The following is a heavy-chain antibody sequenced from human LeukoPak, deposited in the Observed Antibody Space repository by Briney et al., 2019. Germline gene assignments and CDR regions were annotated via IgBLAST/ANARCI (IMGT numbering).Heavy chain of an antibody. Sequence: GGSLRLSCAASGFTVSINYMSWVRQAPGKGLEWVSVIYSGGSTYYADSVKGRFTISRDNSKNTLYLQMNSLRAEDTAVYYRARASLVAGPYYFDYWGQGTLVTVSS. V-gene: IGHV3-53*01. CDR1: GFTVSINY. CDR2: IYSGGST. J-gene: IGHJ4*02. CDR3: ARASLVAGPYYFDY. D-gene: IGHD6-19*01.